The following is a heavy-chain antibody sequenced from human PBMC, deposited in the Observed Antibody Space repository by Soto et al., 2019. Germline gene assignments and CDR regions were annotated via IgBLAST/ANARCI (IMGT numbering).Heavy chain of an antibody. D-gene: IGHD2-2*01. Sequence: GASVKVSCKASGGTFSSYAISWVRQAPGQGLEWMGGIIPIFGTANYAQKFQGRVTITADKSTSTAYMELSSLRSEDTAVYYCTPDLGYCSSTSCPNWGQGTLVTVSS. CDR2: IIPIFGTA. CDR3: TPDLGYCSSTSCPN. V-gene: IGHV1-69*06. CDR1: GGTFSSYA. J-gene: IGHJ4*02.